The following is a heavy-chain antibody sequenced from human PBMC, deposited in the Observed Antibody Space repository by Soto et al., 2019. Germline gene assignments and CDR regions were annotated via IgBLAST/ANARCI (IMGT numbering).Heavy chain of an antibody. J-gene: IGHJ4*02. Sequence: PSETMSLASAFSGVSVSIRVDYWGWIRRPPGKGLEWIRTIYYSGITYYNPSLKSRVTISVDTSKNQFSLKLTSVTAADTAVYYCARHVSIWGQGTLVTVPS. CDR3: ARHVSI. CDR1: GVSVSIRVDY. CDR2: IYYSGIT. V-gene: IGHV4-39*01.